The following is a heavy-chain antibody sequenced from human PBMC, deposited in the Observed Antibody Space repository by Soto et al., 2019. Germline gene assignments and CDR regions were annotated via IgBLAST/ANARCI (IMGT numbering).Heavy chain of an antibody. CDR3: ARDSPVTYYDFWSGFGWFDP. V-gene: IGHV3-48*03. J-gene: IGHJ5*02. Sequence: GGSLRLSCAASGFTFSSYEMNWVRQAPGKGLEWVSYISSSGSTIYYADSVKGRFTISRDNAKNSLYLQMNSLRAEDMAVYYCARDSPVTYYDFWSGFGWFDPWGQGTLVTVSS. CDR1: GFTFSSYE. D-gene: IGHD3-3*01. CDR2: ISSSGSTI.